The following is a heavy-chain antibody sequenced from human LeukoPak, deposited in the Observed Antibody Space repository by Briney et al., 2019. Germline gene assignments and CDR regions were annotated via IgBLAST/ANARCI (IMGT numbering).Heavy chain of an antibody. D-gene: IGHD1-26*01. J-gene: IGHJ4*02. Sequence: SETLSLTCAVSGYSISSGYYWGWIRQPPGEGLEWIGSIYHSGSTYYNPSLKSRVTISVDTSKNQFSLKLSSVTAADTAVYYCARHKVSQWELRGYYFDYWGQGTLVTVSS. CDR2: IYHSGST. V-gene: IGHV4-38-2*01. CDR3: ARHKVSQWELRGYYFDY. CDR1: GYSISSGYY.